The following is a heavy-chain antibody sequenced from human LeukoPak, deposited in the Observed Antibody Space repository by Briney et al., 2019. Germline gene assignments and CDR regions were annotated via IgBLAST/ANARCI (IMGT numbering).Heavy chain of an antibody. CDR1: GYTFTSYD. V-gene: IGHV1-8*01. Sequence: ASVKVSCKASGYTFTSYDINWVRQATGQGLEWMGWMNPNSGNTGYAQKFQGRVTMTTDTSTSTAYMELRSLRSDDTAVYYCARDLDYGDYTSNESFDYWGQGTLVTVSS. CDR3: ARDLDYGDYTSNESFDY. J-gene: IGHJ4*02. CDR2: MNPNSGNT. D-gene: IGHD4-17*01.